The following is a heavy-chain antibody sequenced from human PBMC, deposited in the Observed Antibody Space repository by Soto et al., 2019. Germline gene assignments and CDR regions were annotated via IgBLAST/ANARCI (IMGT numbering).Heavy chain of an antibody. J-gene: IGHJ4*02. V-gene: IGHV3-48*03. CDR3: AREELNCGGDCFAF. Sequence: EVQLVESGGGLVQPGRTLRLSCAASGFTFSSYEFNWVRQAPGKGLEWISYIGTSDTNIYYAGSVKGRFTVSRDNAKNSLYLQMNSRRAEDTAIYYCAREELNCGGDCFAFWGQGALVTVSS. CDR1: GFTFSSYE. D-gene: IGHD2-21*01. CDR2: IGTSDTNI.